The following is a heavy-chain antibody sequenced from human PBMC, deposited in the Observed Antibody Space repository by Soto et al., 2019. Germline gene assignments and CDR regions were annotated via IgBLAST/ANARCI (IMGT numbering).Heavy chain of an antibody. Sequence: AGSLRLSCPASGFTLSTYPISWVRQPPEKGLEWVSAISGSGGSTYYADSVKGWFTISGDNSKNTLYLQMNSLRAEDTAVYYCARRSSGWYLDYWGQGALVTVSS. CDR3: ARRSSGWYLDY. V-gene: IGHV3-23*01. D-gene: IGHD6-19*01. J-gene: IGHJ4*02. CDR1: GFTLSTYP. CDR2: ISGSGGST.